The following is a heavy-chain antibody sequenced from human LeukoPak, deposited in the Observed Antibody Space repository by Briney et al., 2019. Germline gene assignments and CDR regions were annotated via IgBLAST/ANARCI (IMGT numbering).Heavy chain of an antibody. D-gene: IGHD3-10*01. CDR3: ARDERFGEWFDY. Sequence: GGSLRLSCAASGFTFDDYGMSWVRQAPGKGLEWVSGINWNGGSTGYADSVKGRFTISRDNAKNSLYLQMNSLRAEDTAVYYCARDERFGEWFDYWGQGTLVTVSS. V-gene: IGHV3-20*04. CDR2: INWNGGST. J-gene: IGHJ4*02. CDR1: GFTFDDYG.